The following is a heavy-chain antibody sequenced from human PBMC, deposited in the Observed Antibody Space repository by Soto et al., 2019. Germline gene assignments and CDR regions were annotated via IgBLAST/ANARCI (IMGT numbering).Heavy chain of an antibody. Sequence: QVQLVESGGGVVQPGRSLRLSCAASGFTFSSYGMHWVRQAPGKGLEWVAVIWYDGSNKYYADSVKGRVTISRDNSKNTVYLQMNSLRAEDTAVYYCARPMNCIAGSFDYWGQGTLVIVSS. CDR2: IWYDGSNK. V-gene: IGHV3-33*01. CDR3: ARPMNCIAGSFDY. D-gene: IGHD6-13*01. CDR1: GFTFSSYG. J-gene: IGHJ4*02.